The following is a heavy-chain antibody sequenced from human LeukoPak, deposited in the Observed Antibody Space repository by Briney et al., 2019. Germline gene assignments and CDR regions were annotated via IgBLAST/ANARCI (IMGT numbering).Heavy chain of an antibody. CDR1: GYTFTGYY. D-gene: IGHD2-2*01. CDR2: IKPNNGGT. J-gene: IGHJ5*02. Sequence: GASVTVSCKASGYTFTGYYMHWVRQAPGQGLEWMGWIKPNNGGTNYAQKFQGRVTMTRDTSISTAYMELSRLRSDDTAVYYCARARGDIVVVPAAIWFDPRGQGTLVTVSS. CDR3: ARARGDIVVVPAAIWFDP. V-gene: IGHV1-2*02.